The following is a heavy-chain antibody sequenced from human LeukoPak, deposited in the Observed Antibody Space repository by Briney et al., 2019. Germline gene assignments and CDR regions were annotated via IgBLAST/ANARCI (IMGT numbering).Heavy chain of an antibody. CDR3: PRNYYDSSGYYHDAFDI. CDR2: ISYDGSNK. D-gene: IGHD3-22*01. V-gene: IGHV3-30*03. J-gene: IGHJ3*02. CDR1: GFTFSSYG. Sequence: GRSLRLSCAASGFTFSSYGMHWVRQAPGKGLEWVAVISYDGSNKYYADSVKGRFTISRDNSKNTLYLQMNSLRAEDTAVYYCPRNYYDSSGYYHDAFDIWGQGTMVTVSS.